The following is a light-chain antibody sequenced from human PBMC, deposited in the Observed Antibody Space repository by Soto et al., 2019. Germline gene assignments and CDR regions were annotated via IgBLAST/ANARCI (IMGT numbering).Light chain of an antibody. CDR3: QQRDKWPRT. Sequence: DIVLTQSPATLSCSPGERATLSCRASQNVGRHLAWYQHKPGQAPRLLIYGASNRATDIPGRFSGRGSGTDFTLTISSLESGDSAVYYCQQRDKWPRTFGQGTKLEIK. J-gene: IGKJ2*01. CDR2: GAS. V-gene: IGKV3-11*01. CDR1: QNVGRH.